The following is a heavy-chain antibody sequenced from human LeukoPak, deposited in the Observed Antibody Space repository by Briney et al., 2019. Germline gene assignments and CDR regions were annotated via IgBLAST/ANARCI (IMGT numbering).Heavy chain of an antibody. CDR2: ISSSSSYT. V-gene: IGHV3-11*06. CDR3: ASLARTVTTYWYCDL. J-gene: IGHJ2*01. Sequence: GGSLRLSCAACGFTFSDYFMSWIRQAPGKGLEWVSYISSSSSYTNYADSVKGRFTISRDNAKNSLHLQMNSLRAEDTAVYYCASLARTVTTYWYCDLWGRGTLVTVSS. CDR1: GFTFSDYF. D-gene: IGHD4-17*01.